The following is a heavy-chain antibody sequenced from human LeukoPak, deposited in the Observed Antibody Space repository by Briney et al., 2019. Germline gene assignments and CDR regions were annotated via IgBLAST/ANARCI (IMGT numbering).Heavy chain of an antibody. Sequence: PGGSLRLSCTASGFTFSSYAMSWVRQAPGKGLEWVSSISGSGGSTYYADSVKGRFTISGDSSKNSLYLQMNRLRAEDTAVYYCAREHGGNTYGYGGDYWGQGTLVTVSS. V-gene: IGHV3-23*01. J-gene: IGHJ4*02. CDR3: AREHGGNTYGYGGDY. D-gene: IGHD5-18*01. CDR2: ISGSGGST. CDR1: GFTFSSYA.